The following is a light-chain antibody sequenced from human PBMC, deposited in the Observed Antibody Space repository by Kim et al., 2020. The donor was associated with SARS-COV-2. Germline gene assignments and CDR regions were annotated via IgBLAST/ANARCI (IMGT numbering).Light chain of an antibody. CDR2: GAS. Sequence: SPGERATLSCRASQSVSSTYLVWYQQKPGQAPRLVMYGASNRATGIPDRFSGSGSGTDFTLTISRLEPEDFAVYYCQQYGSSPRTFGQGTKVDIK. V-gene: IGKV3-20*01. CDR1: QSVSSTY. J-gene: IGKJ1*01. CDR3: QQYGSSPRT.